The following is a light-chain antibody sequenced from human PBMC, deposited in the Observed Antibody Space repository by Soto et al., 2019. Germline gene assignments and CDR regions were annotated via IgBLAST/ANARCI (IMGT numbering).Light chain of an antibody. Sequence: DVVMTQSPLSLPVTLGQPASISCRSSQGLTYSDGITYFHWFQQRPGQSRRRLIYRVSSRDSGVPARFCGSGSGTDFTLKISRVEAEDVGVYYCLQSIHWPSYTFGQGTRLEIK. CDR1: QGLTYSDGITY. CDR3: LQSIHWPSYT. J-gene: IGKJ2*01. CDR2: RVS. V-gene: IGKV2-30*01.